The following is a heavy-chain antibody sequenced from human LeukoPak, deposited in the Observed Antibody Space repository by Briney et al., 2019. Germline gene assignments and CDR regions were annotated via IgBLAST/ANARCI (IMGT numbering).Heavy chain of an antibody. D-gene: IGHD3-10*01. V-gene: IGHV3-66*01. CDR2: IYSGGST. J-gene: IGHJ4*02. Sequence: GGSLRLSCAASGFTVSSNYMSWVRQAPGKGLEWVSVIYSGGSTYYADSVKGRFTISRDNSKNTLYLQLDSLRVEDTAVYYCVTRITMVRGVDQPLLNTEVWGQGTLVTVSS. CDR1: GFTVSSNY. CDR3: VTRITMVRGVDQPLLNTEV.